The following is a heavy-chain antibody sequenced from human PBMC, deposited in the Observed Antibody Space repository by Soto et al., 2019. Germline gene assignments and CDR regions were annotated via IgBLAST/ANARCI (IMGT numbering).Heavy chain of an antibody. D-gene: IGHD4-4*01. Sequence: WSLRLSCAASGFTFSSYAMSWVRQAPGKGLEWVSAISGSGGSTYYADSVKGRFTISRDNSKNTLYLQMNSLRAEDTAVYYCAKAGVYSNNHYFDYWGQGTLVTVSS. CDR2: ISGSGGST. CDR1: GFTFSSYA. J-gene: IGHJ4*02. V-gene: IGHV3-23*01. CDR3: AKAGVYSNNHYFDY.